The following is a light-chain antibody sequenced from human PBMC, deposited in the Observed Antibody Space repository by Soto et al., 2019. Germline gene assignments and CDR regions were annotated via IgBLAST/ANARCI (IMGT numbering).Light chain of an antibody. V-gene: IGKV1-12*02. CDR2: TAS. CDR1: QPIKTW. Sequence: DIQLTQSPASVSAAVGDRINISCRASQPIKTWLAWYQQKPGKGPKLLIYTASTLETGVPSRFSGSGSGTDFTLTTSSLQPEDAAIYSCEQAASFPFTFAPGAKV. J-gene: IGKJ3*01. CDR3: EQAASFPFT.